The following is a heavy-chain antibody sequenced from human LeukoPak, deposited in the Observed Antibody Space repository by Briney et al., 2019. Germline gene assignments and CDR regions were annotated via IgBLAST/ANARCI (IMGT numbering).Heavy chain of an antibody. D-gene: IGHD2-15*01. V-gene: IGHV4-34*01. J-gene: IGHJ4*02. CDR1: GGSISSYY. CDR3: ARRLSEMYDNVGGFDY. CDR2: INHSGST. Sequence: SETLSLTCTVSGGSISSYYWSWIRQPPGKGLEWIGEINHSGSTNYNPSLKSRVTISVDTSKNQFSLKLSSVTAADTAVYYCARRLSEMYDNVGGFDYWGQGTLVTVSS.